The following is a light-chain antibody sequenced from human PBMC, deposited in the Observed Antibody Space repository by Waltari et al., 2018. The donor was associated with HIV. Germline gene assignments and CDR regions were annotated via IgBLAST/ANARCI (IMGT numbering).Light chain of an antibody. J-gene: IGKJ2*01. CDR2: KAS. CDR1: QSISIW. V-gene: IGKV1-5*03. CDR3: QQYNSYSYT. Sequence: DIQMTQSPSTLSASVGDRVTITCRGSQSISIWLAWYQQKPGKAPKILIYKASSLESGVPSMFCGSGSGTEFTLTISILQPDDFATYYCQQYNSYSYTFGQGTKLEIK.